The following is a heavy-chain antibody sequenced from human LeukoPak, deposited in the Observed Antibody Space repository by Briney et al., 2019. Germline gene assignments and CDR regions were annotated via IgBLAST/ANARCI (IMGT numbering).Heavy chain of an antibody. V-gene: IGHV4-34*01. D-gene: IGHD3-3*01. CDR1: GGSFSGYY. Sequence: SETLCLTCAVYGGSFSGYYWSWIRQPPGKGLEWIGEINHSGSTNYNPSLKSRVTISVDTSKNQFSLKLSSVTAADTAVYYCARGQVVYDFWSGYYSHWYFDLWGRGTLVTVSS. CDR3: ARGQVVYDFWSGYYSHWYFDL. CDR2: INHSGST. J-gene: IGHJ2*01.